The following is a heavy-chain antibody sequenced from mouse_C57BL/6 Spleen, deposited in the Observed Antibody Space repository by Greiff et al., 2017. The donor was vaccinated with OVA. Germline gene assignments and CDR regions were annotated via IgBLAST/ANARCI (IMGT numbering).Heavy chain of an antibody. D-gene: IGHD1-1*01. CDR2: IYPGSGST. Sequence: VQLQQPGAELVKPGASVKMSCKASGYTFTSYWITWVKQGPGQGLEWIGDIYPGSGSTNYNEKFKSKATLTVDTSSSTAYMQLSSLTSEDSAVYYCARSRGITTVVEGNWYFDVWGTGTTVTVSS. CDR3: ARSRGITTVVEGNWYFDV. CDR1: GYTFTSYW. J-gene: IGHJ1*03. V-gene: IGHV1-55*01.